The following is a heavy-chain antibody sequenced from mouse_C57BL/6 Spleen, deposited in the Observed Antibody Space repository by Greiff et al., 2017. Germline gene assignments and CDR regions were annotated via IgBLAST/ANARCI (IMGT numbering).Heavy chain of an antibody. CDR2: IHPSDSDT. V-gene: IGHV1-74*01. CDR1: GYTLTSYW. Sequence: QVQLQQPGAELVKPGASVKVSCKASGYTLTSYWMHWEKQRPGQGLEWIGRIHPSDSDTNYNQKFKGKATLTVDKSSSTAYMQLSSLTSEDSAVYYCAGYGQRGYYFDYWGQGTTLTVSS. J-gene: IGHJ2*01. D-gene: IGHD1-1*02. CDR3: AGYGQRGYYFDY.